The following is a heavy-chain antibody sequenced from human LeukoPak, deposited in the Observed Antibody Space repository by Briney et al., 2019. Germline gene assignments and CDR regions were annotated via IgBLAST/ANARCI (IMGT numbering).Heavy chain of an antibody. CDR2: INHSGST. D-gene: IGHD2-15*01. V-gene: IGHV4-34*01. Sequence: PSETLSLTCAVYGGSFSGYYWSWIRQPPGKGLEWIGEINHSGSTNYNPSLKSRVTISVDTSKNQSSLKLSSVTAADTAVYHCAREGVAAHDAFDIWGQGTMVIVSS. J-gene: IGHJ3*02. CDR3: AREGVAAHDAFDI. CDR1: GGSFSGYY.